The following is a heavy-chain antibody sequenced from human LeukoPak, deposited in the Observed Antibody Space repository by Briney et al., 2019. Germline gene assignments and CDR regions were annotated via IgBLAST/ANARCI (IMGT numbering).Heavy chain of an antibody. J-gene: IGHJ4*02. Sequence: GGSLRLSCEASGFSFSNYWMSWVRQAPGKGLEWVSAISGSGGSTYYADSVKGRFTISRDNSKNTLYLQMNSLRAEDTAVYYCASLHYDSSVFVDYWGQGTLVTVSS. V-gene: IGHV3-23*01. CDR3: ASLHYDSSVFVDY. D-gene: IGHD3-22*01. CDR2: ISGSGGST. CDR1: GFSFSNYW.